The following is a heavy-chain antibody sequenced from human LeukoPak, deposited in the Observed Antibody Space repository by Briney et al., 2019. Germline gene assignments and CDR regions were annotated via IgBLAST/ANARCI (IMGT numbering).Heavy chain of an antibody. CDR2: ISGSGGST. D-gene: IGHD3-16*02. CDR1: GFTFSSYA. CDR3: AKDLFAFGGVIVKEGSDY. Sequence: GGSLRLSCAAAGFTFSSYAMSWVRQAPGKGLEWVSAISGSGGSTYYADSVKGRFTISRDNSKNTLYLQMNSLRAEDTAVYYCAKDLFAFGGVIVKEGSDYWGQGTLVTVSS. V-gene: IGHV3-23*01. J-gene: IGHJ4*02.